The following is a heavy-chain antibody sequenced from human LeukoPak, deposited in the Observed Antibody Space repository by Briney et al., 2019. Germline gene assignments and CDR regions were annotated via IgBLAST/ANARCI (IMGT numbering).Heavy chain of an antibody. D-gene: IGHD3-10*01. Sequence: PGGSLRLSCAASGFTFSSYAMSWVRQAPGKGLEWASAISGSGGSTYYADSVKGRFTISRDNSKNTLYLQMNSLRAEDTAVYYCHIKRFGELFLDYWGQGTLVTVSS. CDR1: GFTFSSYA. CDR3: HIKRFGELFLDY. CDR2: ISGSGGST. J-gene: IGHJ4*02. V-gene: IGHV3-23*01.